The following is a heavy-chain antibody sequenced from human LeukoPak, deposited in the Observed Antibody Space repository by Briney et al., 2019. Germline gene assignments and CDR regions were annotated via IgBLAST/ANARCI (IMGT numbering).Heavy chain of an antibody. Sequence: SETLSLTCAVYGGSFSGYYWSWIRQPPGKGLEWIGEINHSGSTNYNLSLKSRVTISVDTSKNQFSLKLSSVTAADTAVYYCASGSLYYFDYWGQGTLVTVSS. J-gene: IGHJ4*02. CDR3: ASGSLYYFDY. CDR2: INHSGST. V-gene: IGHV4-34*01. CDR1: GGSFSGYY.